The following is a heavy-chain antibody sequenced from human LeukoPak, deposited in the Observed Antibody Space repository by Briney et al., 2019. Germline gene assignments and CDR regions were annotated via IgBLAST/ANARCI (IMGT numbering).Heavy chain of an antibody. CDR1: GFTFGDYG. D-gene: IGHD2-2*01. CDR2: IYSGGST. Sequence: GGSLRLSCAASGFTFGDYGMSWVRQAPGKGLEWVSVIYSGGSTYYADSVKGRFTISRDNSKNTLYLQMNSLRAEDTAVYYCARGSVGDYYYYYMDVWGKGTTVTISS. V-gene: IGHV3-66*01. CDR3: ARGSVGDYYYYYMDV. J-gene: IGHJ6*03.